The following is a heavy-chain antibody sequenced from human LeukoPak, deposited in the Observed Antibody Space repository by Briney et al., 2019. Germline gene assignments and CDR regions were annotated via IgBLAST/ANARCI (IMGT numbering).Heavy chain of an antibody. CDR1: GGTFSSYA. D-gene: IGHD1-26*01. CDR2: IIPIFGTA. CDR3: SRGSEKQWELWLSATSWDAFDI. V-gene: IGHV1-69*05. Sequence: SVKVSCKASGGTFSSYAISWVRQAPGQGLEWMGGIIPIFGTANYAQKFQGRVTITTDESTSTAYMELSSLRSEDTAVYYCSRGSEKQWELWLSATSWDAFDIRGQGTMVTVSS. J-gene: IGHJ3*02.